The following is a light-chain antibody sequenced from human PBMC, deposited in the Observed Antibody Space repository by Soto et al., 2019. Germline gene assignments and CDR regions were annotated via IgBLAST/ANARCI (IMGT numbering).Light chain of an antibody. V-gene: IGKV1-5*01. Sequence: DIQMTQSPSTLSASVGDRVTITCRASQSISSWLAWYQQKPGKAPKLLIYDASSLESGVPSRFSGSGSGTEFTLTISRLQPDDFATYYVQQYNSYSYTFGQGTKLEIK. CDR3: QQYNSYSYT. J-gene: IGKJ2*01. CDR1: QSISSW. CDR2: DAS.